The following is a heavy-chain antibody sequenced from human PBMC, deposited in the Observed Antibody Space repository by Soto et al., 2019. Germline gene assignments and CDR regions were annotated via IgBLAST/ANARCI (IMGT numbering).Heavy chain of an antibody. CDR2: IYHSGST. CDR3: AAGGGLPRYY. V-gene: IGHV4-30-2*01. CDR1: GGSISSGGYS. Sequence: QLQLQESGSGLVKPSQTLSLTCAVSGGSISSGGYSWSWIRQPPGKGLEWIGYIYHSGSTYYNPSLKRRVPIAVARSKNQFSLKLSSVTAADTAVYYCAAGGGLPRYYWGQGTLVTVSS. D-gene: IGHD5-12*01. J-gene: IGHJ4*02.